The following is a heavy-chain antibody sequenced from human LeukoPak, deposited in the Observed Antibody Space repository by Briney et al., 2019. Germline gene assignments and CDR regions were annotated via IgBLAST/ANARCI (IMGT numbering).Heavy chain of an antibody. CDR3: ARQGGYYDSSGYYLNWFGP. D-gene: IGHD3-22*01. CDR1: GGSISTNTYY. V-gene: IGHV4-39*07. Sequence: SETLSLTCTVSGGSISTNTYYWGWVRQPPGKGLEWIGSIYYTGSTYYNPSLKSRVTIALDTSKNRFSLKLTSVTAADTAVYYCARQGGYYDSSGYYLNWFGPWGQGTLVTVSS. J-gene: IGHJ5*02. CDR2: IYYTGST.